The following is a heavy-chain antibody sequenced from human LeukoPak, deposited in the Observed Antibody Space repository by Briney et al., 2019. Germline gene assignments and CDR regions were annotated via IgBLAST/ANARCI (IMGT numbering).Heavy chain of an antibody. CDR1: GFTFSNYG. V-gene: IGHV3-30*18. D-gene: IGHD6-13*01. Sequence: GGSLRLSCAASGFTFSNYGMHWVRRAPGKGLEWVALISYDGSNEYYADSVKGRFTISRDNSKNTLYLQINSLGTEDTAVFYCAKTYSMGDNSRWYDSWGQGTLVTVSS. CDR2: ISYDGSNE. CDR3: AKTYSMGDNSRWYDS. J-gene: IGHJ5*01.